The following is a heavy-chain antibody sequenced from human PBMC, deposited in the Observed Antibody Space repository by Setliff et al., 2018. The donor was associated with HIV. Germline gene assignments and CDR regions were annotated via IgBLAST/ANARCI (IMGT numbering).Heavy chain of an antibody. CDR1: GASISTYY. Sequence: PSETLSLTCTVSGASISTYYWSWIRQPPGKGLEWIGYIFYRGSSNYNPSLKSRFTMSVDTSTNQFSLNLTSVTAADTAGFYCAKDRGSYNFWSGLARGDNWFDPWGQGTLVTVSS. CDR2: IFYRGSS. V-gene: IGHV4-59*01. CDR3: AKDRGSYNFWSGLARGDNWFDP. J-gene: IGHJ5*02. D-gene: IGHD3-3*01.